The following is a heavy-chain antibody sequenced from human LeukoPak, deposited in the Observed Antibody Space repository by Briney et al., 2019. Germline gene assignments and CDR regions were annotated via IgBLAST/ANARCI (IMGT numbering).Heavy chain of an antibody. D-gene: IGHD3-22*01. J-gene: IGHJ6*03. CDR3: ARGDYDSSGYYYYYYMDV. CDR1: GFAFAAYG. Sequence: GGSLRLSCAASGFAFAAYGMSWVRQAPGKGLGWFSGIIWNGGSTGYADSVKGRFTISRDNAKNSLDLQMNSLRAEDTALYYCARGDYDSSGYYYYYYMDVWGKGTTVTVSS. CDR2: IIWNGGST. V-gene: IGHV3-20*04.